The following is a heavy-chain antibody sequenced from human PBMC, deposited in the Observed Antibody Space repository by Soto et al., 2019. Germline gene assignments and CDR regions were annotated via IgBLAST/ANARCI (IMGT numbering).Heavy chain of an antibody. CDR3: AKKSGVGATWYFDY. D-gene: IGHD1-26*01. Sequence: GGSLRLSCAASGFTFSNYGMSWVRQAPGKGLEWVSALPEIGTNTYYADSVKGRFTISRDNSKNTLFLQINNLRAGDTAVYYCAKKSGVGATWYFDYWGQGTLVTVSS. CDR1: GFTFSNYG. V-gene: IGHV3-23*01. J-gene: IGHJ4*02. CDR2: LPEIGTNT.